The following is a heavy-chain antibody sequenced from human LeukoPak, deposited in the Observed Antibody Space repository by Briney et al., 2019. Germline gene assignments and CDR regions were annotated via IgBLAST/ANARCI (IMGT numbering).Heavy chain of an antibody. CDR1: GFTFSSYW. Sequence: GGSLRLSCAVSGFTFSSYWMNWVRQAPGKGLEWVASIKQDGGEKSYVDSVKGRFTISRDNAKNSLYLQMSSLRAEDTAVYYCARDGTAAGLFFDLWGQGTLVTVSS. J-gene: IGHJ4*01. CDR3: ARDGTAAGLFFDL. D-gene: IGHD6-13*01. V-gene: IGHV3-7*01. CDR2: IKQDGGEK.